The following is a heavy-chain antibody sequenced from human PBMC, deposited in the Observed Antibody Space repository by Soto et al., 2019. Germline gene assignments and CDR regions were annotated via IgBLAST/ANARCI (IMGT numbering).Heavy chain of an antibody. CDR2: VYNSGST. Sequence: LSLTCTVSGGSISSNYWTWIRQPPGKGLEWIGYVYNSGSTNYNPSLKSRVTISEDTSKSQFSPKVNSMTAADTAVYYCARYRREAVAGYTLDNWGQGILVTVSS. V-gene: IGHV4-59*01. CDR1: GGSISSNY. D-gene: IGHD6-13*01. CDR3: ARYRREAVAGYTLDN. J-gene: IGHJ4*02.